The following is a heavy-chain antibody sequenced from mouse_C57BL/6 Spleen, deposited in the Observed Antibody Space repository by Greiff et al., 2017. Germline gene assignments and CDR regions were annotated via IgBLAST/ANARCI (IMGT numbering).Heavy chain of an antibody. CDR3: ARGEVYWYIDV. CDR1: GYTFTAYT. V-gene: IGHV1-4*01. J-gene: IGHJ1*03. CDR2: INPSSGDT. Sequence: VQLQQSGPELARPGASVKMSCKASGYTFTAYTMHWVKQRPGKGLEWIGYINPSSGDTRYNQKFKDKATLTADKSSSTAYMQLSSLTSEDSAVYYCARGEVYWYIDVWGTGTTVTVSS.